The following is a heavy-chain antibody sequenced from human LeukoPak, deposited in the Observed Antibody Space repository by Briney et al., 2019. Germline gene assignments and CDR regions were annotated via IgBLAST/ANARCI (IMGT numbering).Heavy chain of an antibody. Sequence: ASVRVSCTASGYTFTNYYMHWVRQAPGQGLEWMGWINPNSGGTNYAQTFQGRVTMTRDTSISTAHMELSRLRSDDTAVYYCARVTLRWPLDYWGQGTLVTVSS. V-gene: IGHV1-2*02. CDR3: ARVTLRWPLDY. J-gene: IGHJ4*02. D-gene: IGHD5-24*01. CDR1: GYTFTNYY. CDR2: INPNSGGT.